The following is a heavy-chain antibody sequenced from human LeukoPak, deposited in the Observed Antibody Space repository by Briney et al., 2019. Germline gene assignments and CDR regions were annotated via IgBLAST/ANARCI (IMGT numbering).Heavy chain of an antibody. CDR3: VKDGARYCSSTSCLHTDAFDI. D-gene: IGHD2-2*01. CDR1: GFTFSSYA. J-gene: IGHJ3*02. Sequence: GGSLRLSCSASGFTFSSYAMHWVRQAPGKGLEYVSAISSNGGSTYYADSVKGRFTISRDNSKNTLYPQMSSLRAEDTAVYYCVKDGARYCSSTSCLHTDAFDIWGQGTMVTVSS. CDR2: ISSNGGST. V-gene: IGHV3-64D*06.